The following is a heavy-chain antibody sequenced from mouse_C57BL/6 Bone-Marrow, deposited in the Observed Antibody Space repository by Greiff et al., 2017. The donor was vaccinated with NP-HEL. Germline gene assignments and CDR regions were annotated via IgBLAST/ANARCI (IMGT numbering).Heavy chain of an antibody. Sequence: VQLQQSGAELVRPGASVKLSCTASGFNITDYYMHWVKQRPEQGLEWIGRIDPEDGDTEYAPKFQGKATMTADTSSNTAYLQLTSLTSEDTAVYYCTTDYGSSPYYCDYWGQGTTLTVSS. D-gene: IGHD1-1*01. V-gene: IGHV14-1*01. CDR1: GFNITDYY. CDR3: TTDYGSSPYYCDY. J-gene: IGHJ2*01. CDR2: IDPEDGDT.